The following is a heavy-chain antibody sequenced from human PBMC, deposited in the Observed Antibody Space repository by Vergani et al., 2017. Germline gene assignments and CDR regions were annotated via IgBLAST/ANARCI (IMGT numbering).Heavy chain of an antibody. CDR1: GFTFSTYS. Sequence: EVQMSESGGKLVQRGESLRLSCVASGFTFSTYSMSWVRQAPGKGLEWVSSVSGSSATPYYADSVKGRFIISRDNSKNTLHLQMNSLRADDTAVYYCTEGSRGYTGYFFDYWGQGTLATVSS. V-gene: IGHV3-23*01. D-gene: IGHD5-12*01. J-gene: IGHJ4*02. CDR3: TEGSRGYTGYFFDY. CDR2: VSGSSATP.